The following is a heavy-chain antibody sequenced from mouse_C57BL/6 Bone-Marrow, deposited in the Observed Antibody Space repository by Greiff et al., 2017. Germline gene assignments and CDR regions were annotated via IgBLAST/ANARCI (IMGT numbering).Heavy chain of an antibody. Sequence: VTLLESGAELARPGASVKMSCKASGYTFTSYTMHWVKQRPGQGLEWIGYINPSSGYTKYTEKFKGKATLTADKSSSTAYMQFSSLTSEDSAIYYCARYSPYYYGAMDYWGQGTSVTVSS. CDR1: GYTFTSYT. D-gene: IGHD1-1*01. V-gene: IGHV1-4*01. CDR3: ARYSPYYYGAMDY. J-gene: IGHJ4*01. CDR2: INPSSGYT.